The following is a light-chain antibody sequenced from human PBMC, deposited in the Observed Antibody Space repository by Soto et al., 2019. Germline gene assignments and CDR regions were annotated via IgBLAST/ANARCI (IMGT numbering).Light chain of an antibody. CDR3: QHRSIWPPT. CDR1: QSFNSIY. J-gene: IGKJ2*01. CDR2: GTS. V-gene: IGKV3D-20*02. Sequence: EIVLTQSPGTLSLSPGERATLSCRASQSFNSIYLAWYQQKPGQAPRLLIYGTSTRAGGVPARFSGRGSGTDFALTISRLEPEDFAVYYCQHRSIWPPTFGQGTKVDIK.